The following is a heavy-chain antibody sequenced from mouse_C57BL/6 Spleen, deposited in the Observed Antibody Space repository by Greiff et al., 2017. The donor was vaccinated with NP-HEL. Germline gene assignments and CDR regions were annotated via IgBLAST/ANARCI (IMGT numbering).Heavy chain of an antibody. Sequence: QVHVKQSGAELARPGASVKLSCKASGYTFTSYGISWVKQRTGQGLEWIGEIYPRSGNTYYNEKFKGKATLTADKSSSTAYMELRSLTSEDSAVYFCAREGAQAIDYWGQGTTLTVSS. J-gene: IGHJ2*01. CDR3: AREGAQAIDY. V-gene: IGHV1-81*01. CDR1: GYTFTSYG. CDR2: IYPRSGNT. D-gene: IGHD3-2*02.